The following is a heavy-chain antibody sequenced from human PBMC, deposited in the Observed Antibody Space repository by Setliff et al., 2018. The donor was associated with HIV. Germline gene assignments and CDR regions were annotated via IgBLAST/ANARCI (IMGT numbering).Heavy chain of an antibody. CDR2: IYYSGST. CDR3: ARDGPLEGSYRYYYYYMDV. Sequence: LSLTCAVSGGSISSHYWSWIRQPPGKGLEWIGYIYYSGSTNYNPSLKSRVTISVDTSKNQFSLKLSSVTAADTAVYYCARDGPLEGSYRYYYYYMDVWGKGTTVTV. V-gene: IGHV4-59*11. J-gene: IGHJ6*03. CDR1: GGSISSHY. D-gene: IGHD3-10*01.